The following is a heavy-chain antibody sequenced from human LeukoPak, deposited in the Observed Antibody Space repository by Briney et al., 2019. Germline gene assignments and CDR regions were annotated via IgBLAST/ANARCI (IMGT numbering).Heavy chain of an antibody. D-gene: IGHD3-10*01. V-gene: IGHV4-39*07. CDR2: IYYSGST. CDR1: GGSISSSSYY. J-gene: IGHJ3*02. CDR3: ASVYFYRGIDAFDI. Sequence: SETLSLTCTVSGGSISSSSYYWGWIRQPPGKGLEWIGSIYYSGSTYYNPSLKSRVTISVDTSKNQFSLKLSSVTSADTAVYYCASVYFYRGIDAFDIWGQGTMVTVSS.